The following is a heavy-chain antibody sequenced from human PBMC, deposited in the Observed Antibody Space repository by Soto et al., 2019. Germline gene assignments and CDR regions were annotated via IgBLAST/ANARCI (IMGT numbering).Heavy chain of an antibody. CDR3: ARSYSSSWYVEDRNGEFDY. J-gene: IGHJ4*02. CDR2: IYYSGST. V-gene: IGHV4-39*01. D-gene: IGHD6-13*01. Sequence: SETLSLTCTVSGGSISSSSYYWGWIRQPPGKGLEWIGSIYYSGSTYYNPSLKSRVTISVDTSKNQFSLKLSSVTAADTAVYYCARSYSSSWYVEDRNGEFDYWGQGTLVTVSS. CDR1: GGSISSSSYY.